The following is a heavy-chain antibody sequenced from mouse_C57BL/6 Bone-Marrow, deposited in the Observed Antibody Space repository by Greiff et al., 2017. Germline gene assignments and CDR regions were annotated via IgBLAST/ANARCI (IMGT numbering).Heavy chain of an antibody. V-gene: IGHV5-4*01. CDR1: GFTFSSYA. CDR2: ISDGGSYT. Sequence: EVQRVESGGGLVKPGGSLKLSCAASGFTFSSYAMSWVRQTPEKRLEWVANISDGGSYTYYPDNVKGRFIISRDNAKNNLYLQMSHLKSEDTAMYYCARDSTVVGYYAMDYWGQGTSVTVSS. J-gene: IGHJ4*01. CDR3: ARDSTVVGYYAMDY. D-gene: IGHD1-1*01.